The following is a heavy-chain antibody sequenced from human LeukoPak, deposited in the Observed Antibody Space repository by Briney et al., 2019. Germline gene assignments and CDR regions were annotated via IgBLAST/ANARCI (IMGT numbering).Heavy chain of an antibody. Sequence: PSETLSLTCAGSEGAFTGYYWSWIRQPPGKGLEWIGEINHSGATNYNPSLKSRVTISVDTSKNQFSLRLTSVSAADTGVYYCATPTRGGIAVTGTFGHWGQGTQVTVSS. CDR3: ATPTRGGIAVTGTFGH. V-gene: IGHV4-34*01. D-gene: IGHD6-19*01. CDR1: EGAFTGYY. CDR2: INHSGAT. J-gene: IGHJ4*02.